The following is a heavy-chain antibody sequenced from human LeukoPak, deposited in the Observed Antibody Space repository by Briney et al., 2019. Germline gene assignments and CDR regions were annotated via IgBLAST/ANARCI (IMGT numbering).Heavy chain of an antibody. V-gene: IGHV4-34*01. CDR1: GGSFSGYY. CDR2: IKHSGST. D-gene: IGHD5-12*01. J-gene: IGHJ5*02. CDR3: ARGSYSGYDFWFDP. Sequence: TSETLSLTCAVYGGSFSGYYWSWIRQPPGKGLEWIGEIKHSGSTNKNPSLKSRVTISLDTSKNQFSLKLSSVTAADTAVYYCARGSYSGYDFWFDPWGQGTLVTVSS.